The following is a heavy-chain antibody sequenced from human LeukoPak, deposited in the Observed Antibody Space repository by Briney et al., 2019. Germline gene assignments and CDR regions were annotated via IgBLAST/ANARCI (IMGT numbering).Heavy chain of an antibody. V-gene: IGHV3-23*01. CDR1: GFTFSNYV. Sequence: GGSLRLSCAASGFTFSNYVMRWVRQAPGKGLEWVSAITGGGSGIYYADSMKSRFTISRDNSKNTLYLQINSLRAEDTAVYYCAKWGDYDVLTGYYVSDYWGQGTLVTVSS. CDR3: AKWGDYDVLTGYYVSDY. D-gene: IGHD3-9*01. J-gene: IGHJ4*02. CDR2: ITGGGSGI.